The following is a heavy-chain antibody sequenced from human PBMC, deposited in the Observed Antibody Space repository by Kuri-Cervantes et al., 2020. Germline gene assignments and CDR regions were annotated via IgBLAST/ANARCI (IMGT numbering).Heavy chain of an antibody. Sequence: GESLKISCAASGFTFSSYSMNWVRQAPGKGLEWVSSISSSSSYIYYADSVKGRFTISRDNSKNTLFVQMNSLRVEDTAVYYCARGGYGFPMDVWGKGTTVTVSS. D-gene: IGHD5-18*01. J-gene: IGHJ6*03. CDR2: ISSSSSYI. V-gene: IGHV3-21*04. CDR3: ARGGYGFPMDV. CDR1: GFTFSSYS.